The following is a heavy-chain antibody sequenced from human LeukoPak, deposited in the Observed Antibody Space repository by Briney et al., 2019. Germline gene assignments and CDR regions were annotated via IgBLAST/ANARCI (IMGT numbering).Heavy chain of an antibody. CDR1: GGSFSGYY. V-gene: IGHV4-34*01. J-gene: IGHJ5*02. Sequence: SETLSLTCAVYGGSFSGYYWSWIRQPPGKGLEWIGEINHSGSTNYNPSLKSRVTISVDTSKNQFSLKLSSVTAADTAVYYCARHGRANTIPQGLWRRGGNWFDPWGQGTLVTVSP. CDR3: ARHGRANTIPQGLWRRGGNWFDP. CDR2: INHSGST. D-gene: IGHD2-21*01.